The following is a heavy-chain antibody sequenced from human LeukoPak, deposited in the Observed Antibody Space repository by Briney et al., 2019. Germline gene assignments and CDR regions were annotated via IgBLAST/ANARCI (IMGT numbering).Heavy chain of an antibody. V-gene: IGHV1-69*13. CDR3: ARSLQSTVFDY. J-gene: IGHJ4*02. CDR2: IIPIFGTA. CDR1: GGTFSSYA. D-gene: IGHD4-17*01. Sequence: LVASVKVSCKASGGTFSSYAISWVRQAPGQGLEWMGGIIPIFGTANYAQKFQGRVTITADESTSTAYMELSSLRSEDTAVYYCARSLQSTVFDYWGQGTLVTVSS.